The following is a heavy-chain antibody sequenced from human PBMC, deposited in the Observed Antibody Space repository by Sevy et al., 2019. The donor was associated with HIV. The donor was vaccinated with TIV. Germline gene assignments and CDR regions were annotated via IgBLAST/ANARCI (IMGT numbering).Heavy chain of an antibody. V-gene: IGHV4-61*01. Sequence: SETLSLTCTVSGGSVSSGSYYWSWIRQPPGKGLEWIGYIYYSGSTNYNPSLKSRVTISVDTSKNQFSLKLSSVTAAETAVYYCARDGGLRFGGFDYWGQGTLVTVSS. CDR1: GGSVSSGSYY. CDR3: ARDGGLRFGGFDY. CDR2: IYYSGST. J-gene: IGHJ4*02. D-gene: IGHD5-12*01.